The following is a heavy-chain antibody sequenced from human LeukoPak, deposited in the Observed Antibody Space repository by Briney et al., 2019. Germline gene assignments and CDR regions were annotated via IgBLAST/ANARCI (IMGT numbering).Heavy chain of an antibody. CDR3: ARLAPSGTDLDY. CDR1: GYSISGGYY. Sequence: KPSETLSLTCAVSGYSISGGYYWGWIRQPPGRGLEWIGSIYHSGSTYYNPSLKSRVTISVDTSKNQFSLKLSSVTAADTAVYYCARLAPSGTDLDYWGQGTLVTVSS. CDR2: IYHSGST. D-gene: IGHD1-1*01. J-gene: IGHJ4*02. V-gene: IGHV4-38-2*01.